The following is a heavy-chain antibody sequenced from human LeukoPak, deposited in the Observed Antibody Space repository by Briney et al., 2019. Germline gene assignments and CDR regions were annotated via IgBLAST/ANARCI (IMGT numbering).Heavy chain of an antibody. Sequence: SETLSLTCTVSGGSIISNLYYWGWIRQPPGKGLEWIGDIHYSANVYYNSSLKSRVTITVDTSNNQFSLKLNSVTAADTAVYFCAREYSRSVVAGSRPDYWGQGLLVAVSS. CDR3: AREYSRSVVAGSRPDY. D-gene: IGHD2-21*01. J-gene: IGHJ4*02. CDR2: IHYSANV. CDR1: GGSIISNLYY. V-gene: IGHV4-39*02.